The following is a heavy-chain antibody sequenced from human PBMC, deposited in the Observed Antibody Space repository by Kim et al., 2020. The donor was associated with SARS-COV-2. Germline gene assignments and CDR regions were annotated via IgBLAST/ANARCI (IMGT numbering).Heavy chain of an antibody. Sequence: NCAYSVKGRLTMYRDTGKNMLYLDMNSLRADDTAVYYCARGTGNYGDWDYWGQGTLLTVSS. D-gene: IGHD1-7*01. J-gene: IGHJ4*02. CDR3: ARGTGNYGDWDY. V-gene: IGHV3-74*01.